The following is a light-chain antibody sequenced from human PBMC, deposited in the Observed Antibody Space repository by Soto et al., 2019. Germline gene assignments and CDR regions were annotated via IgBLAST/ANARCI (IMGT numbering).Light chain of an antibody. Sequence: QSALTQPASVSGSPGQSIIISCTGTNNLVSWYQQHPGKAPKVVVYEGTKRPSGVSNRFSGSNSGGTASLTISGLQAKDEASYFCCAYVGARSYVFGPGTKVTVL. J-gene: IGLJ1*01. V-gene: IGLV2-23*01. CDR1: NNL. CDR2: EGT. CDR3: CAYVGARSYV.